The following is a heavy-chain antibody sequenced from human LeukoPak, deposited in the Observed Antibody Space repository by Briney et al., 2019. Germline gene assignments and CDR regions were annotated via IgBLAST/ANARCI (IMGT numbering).Heavy chain of an antibody. CDR2: ISASGGRT. V-gene: IGHV3-23*01. CDR3: ATDRGGYYYGDFQH. Sequence: GGSLRLSCAASGFTFTNYAMSWVRQARGKGLEWVSAISASGGRTHYADSVKGRFTISRDNSKNTMYLQMNSLRAEDTAVYYCATDRGGYYYGDFQHWGQGTLVTVSS. J-gene: IGHJ1*01. D-gene: IGHD3-22*01. CDR1: GFTFTNYA.